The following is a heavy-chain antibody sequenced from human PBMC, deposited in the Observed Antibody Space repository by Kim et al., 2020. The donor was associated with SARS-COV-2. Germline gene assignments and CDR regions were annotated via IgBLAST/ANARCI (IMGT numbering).Heavy chain of an antibody. D-gene: IGHD6-6*01. CDR2: IIPIFGTA. J-gene: IGHJ4*02. V-gene: IGHV1-69*13. Sequence: SVKVSCKASGGTFSSYAISWVRQAPGQGLEWMGGIIPIFGTANYAQKFQGRVTITADESTSTAYMELSSLRSEDTAVYYCARTSSIAAPKGPDYFDYWGQGTLVTVSS. CDR3: ARTSSIAAPKGPDYFDY. CDR1: GGTFSSYA.